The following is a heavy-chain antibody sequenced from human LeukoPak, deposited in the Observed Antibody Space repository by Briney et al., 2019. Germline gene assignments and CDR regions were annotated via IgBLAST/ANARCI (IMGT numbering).Heavy chain of an antibody. CDR1: GGSFSSYY. D-gene: IGHD2-2*01. J-gene: IGHJ4*02. V-gene: IGHV4-59*08. CDR3: ARLGIGVVPSAMLGDYYFDY. Sequence: SETLSLTCSVSGGSFSSYYWSWIRQPPGKGLEWIGYIYYSGSTKYNPSLKSRVTISVDTSKNQFSLKLTSVTAADTAVYYCARLGIGVVPSAMLGDYYFDYWGQGTLVTVSS. CDR2: IYYSGST.